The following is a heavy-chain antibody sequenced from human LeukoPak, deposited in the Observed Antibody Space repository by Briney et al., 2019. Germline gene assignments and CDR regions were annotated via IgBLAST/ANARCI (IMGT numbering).Heavy chain of an antibody. V-gene: IGHV3-30-3*01. D-gene: IGHD5-18*01. CDR2: ISYDGNNK. Sequence: PGGSLRLSCAASGFTFSSYAMHWVRQAPGEGLEWVAVISYDGNNKYYADSVKGRFTISRDNSKNTLYLQMNSLRAEDTAVYYCARGRGYNSGYPFDYWGQGTLVTVSS. CDR1: GFTFSSYA. J-gene: IGHJ4*02. CDR3: ARGRGYNSGYPFDY.